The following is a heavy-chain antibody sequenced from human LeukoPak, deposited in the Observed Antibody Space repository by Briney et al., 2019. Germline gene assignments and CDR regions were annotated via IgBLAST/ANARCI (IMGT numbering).Heavy chain of an antibody. D-gene: IGHD6-19*01. CDR2: INPSGGST. J-gene: IGHJ4*02. V-gene: IGHV1-46*01. CDR3: ALAPPPLPRLAVAMRDDPFDY. Sequence: GASVKVSCKASGYSFSSYYMIWVRQAPGQGLEWMGIINPSGGSTYYAQKFQGRVTITADESTSTAYMELSSLRSEGTAVYYCALAPPPLPRLAVAMRDDPFDYWGQGTLVTVSS. CDR1: GYSFSSYY.